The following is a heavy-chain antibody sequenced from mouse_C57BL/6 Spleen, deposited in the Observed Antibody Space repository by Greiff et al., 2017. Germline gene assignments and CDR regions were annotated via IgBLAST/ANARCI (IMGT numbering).Heavy chain of an antibody. CDR2: INPNNGGT. V-gene: IGHV1-18*01. CDR1: GYTFTDYN. CDR3: ARLEITGTWDY. Sequence: VQLQQSGPELVKPGASVKIPCKASGYTFTDYNMDWVKQSHGKSLEWIGAINPNNGGTIYNQKFKGKATLTVDKASSTAYMELRSLTSEDTAVYYCARLEITGTWDYWGQGTTLTVSS. J-gene: IGHJ2*01. D-gene: IGHD4-1*01.